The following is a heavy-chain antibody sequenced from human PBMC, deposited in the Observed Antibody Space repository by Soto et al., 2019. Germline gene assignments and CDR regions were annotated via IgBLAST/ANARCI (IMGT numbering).Heavy chain of an antibody. CDR3: ARHAGYCSSTSCYAGWYYYNIRRVSRSNYDFRSAYSFDI. J-gene: IGHJ3*02. CDR2: INHSGST. Sequence: SETLSLTCAVYGGSFSGYYWTWIRQPPGTGLEWIGEINHSGSTNYNPSLKSRVTISVDTSKNQFSLKLSSVTAADTAVYYCARHAGYCSSTSCYAGWYYYNIRRVSRSNYDFRSAYSFDIWGQGTMVTVSS. D-gene: IGHD2-2*01. V-gene: IGHV4-34*01. CDR1: GGSFSGYY.